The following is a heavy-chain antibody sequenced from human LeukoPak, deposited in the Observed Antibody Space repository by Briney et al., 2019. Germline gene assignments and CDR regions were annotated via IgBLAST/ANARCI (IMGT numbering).Heavy chain of an antibody. CDR3: ASDKTGDGYFDY. Sequence: PSETLSLTCTVSGGSISSYYLSWIRQPPGKGLEWIGYIYYSGSTNYSPSLKSRVTISVDTSKKHFSLKLSSVTAADTAVYFCASDKTGDGYFDYWGQGTLVTVSS. CDR2: IYYSGST. CDR1: GGSISSYY. V-gene: IGHV4-59*01. J-gene: IGHJ4*02. D-gene: IGHD7-27*01.